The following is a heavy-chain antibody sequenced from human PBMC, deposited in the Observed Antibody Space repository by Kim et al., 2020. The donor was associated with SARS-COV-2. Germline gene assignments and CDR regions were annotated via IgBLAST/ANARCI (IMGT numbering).Heavy chain of an antibody. V-gene: IGHV3-23*01. Sequence: GGSLRLSCAASGFTFSDYAMNWVRQAPGRGLQWVSAISAGGGSTYYADSVKGRFIISRDNSKNTLYLKMSSRRAEDTAGGGGGGSNIFVGLVSRNRYGM. J-gene: IGHJ6*01. CDR3: GGSNIFVGLVSRNRYGM. CDR2: ISAGGGST. CDR1: GFTFSDYA. D-gene: IGHD2-15*01.